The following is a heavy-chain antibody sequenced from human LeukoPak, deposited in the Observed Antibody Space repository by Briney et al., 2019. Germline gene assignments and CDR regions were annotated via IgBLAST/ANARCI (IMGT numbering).Heavy chain of an antibody. Sequence: ASVKVSCKASGYTFTSYGISWVRQAPGQGLEWVGCISAYNGNTNYAQKLQGRVAMTTDTSTSTAYMELRSLRSDDTAVYYCARDHLGPAAGTARYYYYYGMDVWGQGTTVTVSS. CDR3: ARDHLGPAAGTARYYYYYGMDV. V-gene: IGHV1-18*01. J-gene: IGHJ6*02. CDR1: GYTFTSYG. D-gene: IGHD6-13*01. CDR2: ISAYNGNT.